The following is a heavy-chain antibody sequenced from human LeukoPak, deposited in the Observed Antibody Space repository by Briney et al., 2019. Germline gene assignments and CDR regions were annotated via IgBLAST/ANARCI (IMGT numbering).Heavy chain of an antibody. CDR1: GFTFSSFW. Sequence: GGSLRLSCAASGFTFSSFWMSWVRQAPGKGLEWVANIKQDGSVQYYVDSVKGRFTISRDNAKNSLYLQMNSLRAEDTAVYYCARALNMGRALDIWGQGTMVTVSS. V-gene: IGHV3-7*01. CDR3: ARALNMGRALDI. J-gene: IGHJ3*02. CDR2: IKQDGSVQ.